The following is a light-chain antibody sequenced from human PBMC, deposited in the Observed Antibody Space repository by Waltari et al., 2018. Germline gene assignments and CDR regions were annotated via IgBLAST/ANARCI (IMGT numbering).Light chain of an antibody. V-gene: IGKV3-20*01. CDR1: QSVSRT. CDR2: DAS. Sequence: EIVLTQSPGPLSLSPGERATLSCWASQSVSRTLAWYQQKPGQAPRLLIYDASSRATGIPDRFSGSGSGTDFSLTISRLEPEDFAVYYCQKYGTLPATFGQGTTVEIK. CDR3: QKYGTLPAT. J-gene: IGKJ1*01.